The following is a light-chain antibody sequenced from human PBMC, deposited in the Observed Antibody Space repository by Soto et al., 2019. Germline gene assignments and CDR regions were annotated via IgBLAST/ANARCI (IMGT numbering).Light chain of an antibody. CDR2: KAS. J-gene: IGKJ5*01. CDR1: QSISSW. Sequence: DIQMTQSPSTLSASVGDRVTITCRASQSISSWLAWYQQKPGKAPKLLIYKASSLESGVPSRFSGSGSGTEFTLTISSLQPEDFATYYCQQAYSFPITFGQGTRLEIK. V-gene: IGKV1-5*03. CDR3: QQAYSFPIT.